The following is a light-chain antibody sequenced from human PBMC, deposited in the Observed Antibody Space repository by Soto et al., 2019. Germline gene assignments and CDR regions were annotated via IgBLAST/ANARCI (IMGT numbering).Light chain of an antibody. CDR1: QSVSSSY. Sequence: EIVLTQSPGTLSLSPGERATLSCRASQSVSSSYLAWYQQKPGQAPRLLIYGASSRATGIPDRFSGSGSGTDFTLTISRLEPEAFAVYYCQQYGSSSIFTFGPGTKVDIK. V-gene: IGKV3-20*01. CDR2: GAS. CDR3: QQYGSSSIFT. J-gene: IGKJ3*01.